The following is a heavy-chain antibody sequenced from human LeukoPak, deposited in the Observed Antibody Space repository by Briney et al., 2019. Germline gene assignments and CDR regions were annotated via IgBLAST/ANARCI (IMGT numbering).Heavy chain of an antibody. CDR1: GGTFSSYA. Sequence: GASVNVSCKASGGTFSSYAISWVRQAPGQGLEWMGGIIPIFGTANYAQKFQGRVTITADESTSTAYMELSSLRSEDTAVYYCARNPRDMAPGYYYYYGMDVWGQGTTVTVSS. CDR2: IIPIFGTA. J-gene: IGHJ6*02. CDR3: ARNPRDMAPGYYYYYGMDV. D-gene: IGHD5-24*01. V-gene: IGHV1-69*13.